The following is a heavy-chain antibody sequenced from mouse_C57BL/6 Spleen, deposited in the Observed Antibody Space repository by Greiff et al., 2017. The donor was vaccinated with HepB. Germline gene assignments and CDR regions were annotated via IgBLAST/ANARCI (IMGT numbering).Heavy chain of an antibody. CDR2: IYPGNSDT. V-gene: IGHV1-5*01. Sequence: VQLQQSGTVLARPGASVKMSCKTSGYTFTSYWMHWVKQRPGQGLEWIGAIYPGNSDTSYNQKFKGKAKLTAVTSASTAYMELSSLTNEDSAVYYCTRELDSSGYYFDYWGQGTTLTVSS. CDR1: GYTFTSYW. D-gene: IGHD3-2*02. J-gene: IGHJ2*01. CDR3: TRELDSSGYYFDY.